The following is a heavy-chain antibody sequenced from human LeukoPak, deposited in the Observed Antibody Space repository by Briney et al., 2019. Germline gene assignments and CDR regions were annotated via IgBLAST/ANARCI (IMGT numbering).Heavy chain of an antibody. D-gene: IGHD4-23*01. CDR3: ARDGDYGGVVFRLVHYYGMDV. J-gene: IGHJ6*02. Sequence: ASVKVSCKASGYTFTSYGISWVRQAPGQGLEWMGWISAYNGNTNYAQKLQGRVTMTTDTSTSTAYMELRSLRSDDTAVYYCARDGDYGGVVFRLVHYYGMDVWGQGTTVTVSS. CDR2: ISAYNGNT. CDR1: GYTFTSYG. V-gene: IGHV1-18*01.